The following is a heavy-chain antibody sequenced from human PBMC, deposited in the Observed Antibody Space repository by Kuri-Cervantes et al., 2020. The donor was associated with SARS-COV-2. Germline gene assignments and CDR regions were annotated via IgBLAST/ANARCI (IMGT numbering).Heavy chain of an antibody. CDR1: GYTFTSYG. Sequence: SVKVSRKACGYTFTSYGISWVRQAPGQGLDWMGWISTYNGNTNYAQKLHGRVTMTTDTSTSTAYMELRSLRSDDKAVYYCARSPLTRRNSSGWTERYCYYYYMDVWGKWTTVTASS. D-gene: IGHD6-19*01. J-gene: IGHJ6*03. CDR3: ARSPLTRRNSSGWTERYCYYYYMDV. V-gene: IGHV1-18*01. CDR2: ISTYNGNT.